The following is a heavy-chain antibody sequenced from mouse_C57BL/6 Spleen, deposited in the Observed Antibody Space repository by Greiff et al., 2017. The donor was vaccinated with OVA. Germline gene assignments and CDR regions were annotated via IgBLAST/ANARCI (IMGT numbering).Heavy chain of an antibody. CDR1: GFSLTSYG. CDR3: ARKLGQGYFDY. D-gene: IGHD4-1*01. CDR2: IWSGGST. Sequence: QVQLKESGPGLVQPSQSLSITCTVSGFSLTSYGVHWVRQSPGKGLEWLGVIWSGGSTAYNAAFISRLSISTDNSKSQVCFKMNSLQADDTAIYYCARKLGQGYFDYWGQGTTLTVSS. V-gene: IGHV2-2*01. J-gene: IGHJ2*01.